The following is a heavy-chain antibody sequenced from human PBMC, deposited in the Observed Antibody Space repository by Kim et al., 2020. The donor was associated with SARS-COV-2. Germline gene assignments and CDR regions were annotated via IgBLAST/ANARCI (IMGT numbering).Heavy chain of an antibody. Sequence: SETLSLTCAVSGGSISSSNWWSWVRQPPGKGLEWIGEIYHSGSTNYNPSLKSRVTISVDKSKKQFSLKLSSVTAADTAVYYCARDIAADPAFDIWGQGTMVTVSS. CDR3: ARDIAADPAFDI. CDR1: GGSISSSNW. D-gene: IGHD6-13*01. J-gene: IGHJ3*02. V-gene: IGHV4-4*02. CDR2: IYHSGST.